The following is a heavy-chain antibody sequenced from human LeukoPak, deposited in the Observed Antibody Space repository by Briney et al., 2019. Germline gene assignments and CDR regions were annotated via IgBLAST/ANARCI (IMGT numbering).Heavy chain of an antibody. Sequence: PSETLSLTCTVSGGSISSSSYYWGWIRQPPGKGLEWIGSICYSGSTYYNPSLKSRVTISVDTSKNQFSLKLSSVTAADTAVYYCASYYDSSGYYYRYYYYMDVWGKGTTVTVSS. V-gene: IGHV4-39*01. CDR1: GGSISSSSYY. CDR3: ASYYDSSGYYYRYYYYMDV. CDR2: ICYSGST. J-gene: IGHJ6*03. D-gene: IGHD3-22*01.